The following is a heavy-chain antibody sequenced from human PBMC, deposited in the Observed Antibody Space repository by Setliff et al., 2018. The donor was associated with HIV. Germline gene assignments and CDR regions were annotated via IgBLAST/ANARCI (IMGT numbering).Heavy chain of an antibody. V-gene: IGHV3-33*08. Sequence: PGGSLRLSCVASGFTFRTFAMHWVRQAPGKGLEWLAIIWYDGSNKYYADSVKGRFTISRDNSKNTLYLQMNSLRAEDTAVYYCARGYCNSSSCYALVDWGQGTLVTVSS. D-gene: IGHD2-2*01. CDR2: IWYDGSNK. J-gene: IGHJ4*02. CDR3: ARGYCNSSSCYALVD. CDR1: GFTFRTFA.